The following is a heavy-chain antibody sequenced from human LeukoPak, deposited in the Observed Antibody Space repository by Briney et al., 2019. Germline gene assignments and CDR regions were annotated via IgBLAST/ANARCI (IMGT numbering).Heavy chain of an antibody. Sequence: SVKVSCKASGGTFNTYGVGWVRQAPGQGLEWMGGIIPSSGTTNYAQRFQGRVTITADESTSTAYMDLSILTSQDTAVYYCARGRSGFDWDDGGGFDPWGQGTLVTVSS. CDR1: GGTFNTYG. CDR2: IIPSSGTT. V-gene: IGHV1-69*01. D-gene: IGHD3-9*01. CDR3: ARGRSGFDWDDGGGFDP. J-gene: IGHJ5*02.